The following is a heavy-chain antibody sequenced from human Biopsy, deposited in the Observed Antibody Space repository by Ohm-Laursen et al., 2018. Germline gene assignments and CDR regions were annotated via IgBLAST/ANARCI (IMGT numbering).Heavy chain of an antibody. J-gene: IGHJ5*01. D-gene: IGHD3-3*01. CDR3: ARVRGGFLEWFDY. CDR2: IYYSGTT. Sequence: SETLSLTCTVSGESMGTYYWTWIRQPPGKGLEWIASIYYSGTTNKSPSLKSRVTISVDTSKRQFYLELSSVTAADTAIYYCARVRGGFLEWFDYWGQGTLITVSS. CDR1: GESMGTYY. V-gene: IGHV4-59*01.